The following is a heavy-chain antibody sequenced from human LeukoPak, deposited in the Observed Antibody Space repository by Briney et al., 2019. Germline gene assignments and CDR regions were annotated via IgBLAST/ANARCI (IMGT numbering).Heavy chain of an antibody. V-gene: IGHV4-61*02. D-gene: IGHD4-11*01. CDR1: GASISSGDYY. CDR2: IYTSGST. CDR3: ARDRDPYSNYDAFDI. Sequence: PSETLSLTCTVSGASISSGDYYWSWIRQPAGKGLEWIGRIYTSGSTNYNPSLKSRVTMSVDTSKNQFSLKLSSVTAADTAVYYCARDRDPYSNYDAFDIWGQGTMVTVSS. J-gene: IGHJ3*02.